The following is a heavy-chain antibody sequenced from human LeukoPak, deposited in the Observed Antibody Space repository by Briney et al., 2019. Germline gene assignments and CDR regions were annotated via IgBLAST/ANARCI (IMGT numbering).Heavy chain of an antibody. J-gene: IGHJ3*02. V-gene: IGHV5-51*01. CDR2: IYPGDSDT. CDR1: CYRFTSYW. CDR3: ARSGGNYYSI. D-gene: IGHD1-26*01. Sequence: GESLKISCKGSCYRFTSYWIGWVRQMPGKGLEWMGIIYPGDSDTIYSPSFQGQVTISADKSTSTANLQWSSLKASDTAMYYCARSGGNYYSIWGQGTMVTVSS.